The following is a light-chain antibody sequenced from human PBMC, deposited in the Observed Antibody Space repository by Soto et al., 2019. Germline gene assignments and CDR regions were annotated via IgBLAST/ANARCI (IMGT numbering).Light chain of an antibody. CDR3: QQYGNLPSLT. J-gene: IGKJ4*01. CDR1: QDITNF. V-gene: IGKV1-33*01. Sequence: DIQMTQSPSSLSASVGDRVTITCQASQDITNFLNWYQQRPGKDPKLLIYDASNLETGVPSMFSGSGSGKDFTFTISSLQPEDIATYYCQQYGNLPSLTFGGGSKVE. CDR2: DAS.